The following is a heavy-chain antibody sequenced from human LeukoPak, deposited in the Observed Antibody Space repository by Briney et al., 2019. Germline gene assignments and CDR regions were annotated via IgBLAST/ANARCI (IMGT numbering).Heavy chain of an antibody. CDR3: AKENSGSSGYFDY. Sequence: PGGSLRLSCVASGFSLNSYSMNWVRQAPGMGLEWVSSISSSSTYIYYADSVKGRFTISRDNSKNSLYLQMNSLRTEDTALYYCAKENSGSSGYFDYWGQGTLVTVSS. CDR1: GFSLNSYS. CDR2: ISSSSTYI. D-gene: IGHD1-26*01. V-gene: IGHV3-21*04. J-gene: IGHJ4*02.